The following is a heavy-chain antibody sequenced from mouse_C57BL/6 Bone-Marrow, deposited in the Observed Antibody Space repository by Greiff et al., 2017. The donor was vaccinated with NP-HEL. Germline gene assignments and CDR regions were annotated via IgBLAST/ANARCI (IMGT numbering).Heavy chain of an antibody. CDR2: IHPSDSDT. CDR1: GYTFTSYW. V-gene: IGHV1-74*01. Sequence: VQLQQPGAELVKPGASVKVSCKASGYTFTSYWMHWVRQRPGQGLEWIGRIHPSDSDTNYNQKFKGKATLTVDKSSSTAYMQLSSLASEDSAVYYCAISRTDFAYWGQGTLVTVSA. CDR3: AISRTDFAY. D-gene: IGHD1-1*01. J-gene: IGHJ3*01.